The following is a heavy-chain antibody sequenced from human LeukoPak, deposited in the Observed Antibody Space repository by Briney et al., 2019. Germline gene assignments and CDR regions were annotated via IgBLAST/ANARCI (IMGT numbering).Heavy chain of an antibody. Sequence: GASVKVSCKASGYTFTGYYMHWVRQAPGQRLEWMGWINPNTGDTNYAQKFQGRVTMTRDTSISTAYLQWSSLKASDTAIYYCARANISPRVPWYYHYVDVWGKGTTVTVSS. D-gene: IGHD2/OR15-2a*01. CDR1: GYTFTGYY. CDR2: INPNTGDT. V-gene: IGHV1-2*02. CDR3: ARANISPRVPWYYHYVDV. J-gene: IGHJ6*03.